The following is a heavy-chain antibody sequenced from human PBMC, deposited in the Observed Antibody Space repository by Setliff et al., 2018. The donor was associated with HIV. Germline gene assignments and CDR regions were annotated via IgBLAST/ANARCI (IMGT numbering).Heavy chain of an antibody. CDR1: GYTFTTYY. CDR3: ARGVDAGSDY. Sequence: ASVKVSCKASGYTFTTYYMHWVRQAPGQGLEWMGIIIPSDGRTNYAREFQGRVTMTRDTSMNTAYMELSNLRFEDTAVYYCARGVDAGSDYWGQGTLVTVSS. CDR2: IIPSDGRT. V-gene: IGHV1-46*01. J-gene: IGHJ4*02. D-gene: IGHD3-10*01.